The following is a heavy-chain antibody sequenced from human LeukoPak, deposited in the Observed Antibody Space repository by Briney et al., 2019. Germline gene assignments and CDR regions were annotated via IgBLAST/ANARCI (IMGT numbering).Heavy chain of an antibody. CDR2: IYHSGST. V-gene: IGHV4-38-2*01. CDR3: ARGRSSPPFNWFDH. Sequence: SETLSLTCAVSGYSISSGYYWGWIRQPRGKGLEWIGSIYHSGSTYYNPSLKSRVTISVDTSKNQFSLKLSSVTAADTAVYYCARGRSSPPFNWFDHWGQGTLVTVSS. J-gene: IGHJ5*02. CDR1: GYSISSGYY. D-gene: IGHD6-6*01.